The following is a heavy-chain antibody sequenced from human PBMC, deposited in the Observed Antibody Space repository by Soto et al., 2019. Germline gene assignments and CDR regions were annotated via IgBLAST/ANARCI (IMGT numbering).Heavy chain of an antibody. CDR1: GGSFSGYY. J-gene: IGHJ1*01. Sequence: QVQLQQWGAGLLKPSETLSLTCAVYGGSFSGYYWSWIRQPPGQGLEWIGEINHSGSTNYNPSLKSRVTISVDTSKNQFSLKLRSVTAADTAVYYCARGRIVVVTAMYCQHWVEGTLVTVSS. V-gene: IGHV4-34*01. CDR2: INHSGST. D-gene: IGHD2-21*02. CDR3: ARGRIVVVTAMYCQH.